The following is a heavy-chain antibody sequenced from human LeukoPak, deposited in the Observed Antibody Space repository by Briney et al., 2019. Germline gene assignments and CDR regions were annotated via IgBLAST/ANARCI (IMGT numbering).Heavy chain of an antibody. J-gene: IGHJ4*01. CDR1: GFTFVDYA. CDR2: ISWNSGSI. Sequence: GGSLRLSCAASGFTFVDYARHWVRQAPGKGLEWVSGISWNSGSIGYADSVKGRFTISRDNAKSSLYLQMNSLRAEDAALYYCAKGVRGYLTNFDYWGQGTLVTVSS. D-gene: IGHD1-1*01. CDR3: AKGVRGYLTNFDY. V-gene: IGHV3-9*01.